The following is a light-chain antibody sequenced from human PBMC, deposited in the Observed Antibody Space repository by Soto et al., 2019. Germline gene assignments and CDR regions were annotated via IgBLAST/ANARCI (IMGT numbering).Light chain of an antibody. CDR1: QSIGTW. CDR3: QQYNRYSWT. Sequence: DIQMTQSPSTLSASVGDRITITCRASQSIGTWLAWYQQKPGKAPMLLMYDASTLQGGVPSRFSGSGSATEFTLTISSLQPDDFATYYCQQYNRYSWTFGPGTNVAIK. V-gene: IGKV1-5*01. J-gene: IGKJ1*01. CDR2: DAS.